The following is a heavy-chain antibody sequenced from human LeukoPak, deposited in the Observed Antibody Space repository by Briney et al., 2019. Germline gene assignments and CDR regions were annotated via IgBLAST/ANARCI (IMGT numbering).Heavy chain of an antibody. CDR2: MNTAGSGT. CDR3: VRLGGDSEIDY. CDR1: GFSFSSYY. V-gene: IGHV3-74*01. Sequence: GGSLRLSCAVSGFSFSSYYMHWVRQPPGKGLVWVSRMNTAGSGTTYADSVKGRFTISRDNAKNTLYLQMDSLRAEDTAVYYCVRLGGDSEIDYWGQGTLVTVSS. J-gene: IGHJ4*02. D-gene: IGHD5-12*01.